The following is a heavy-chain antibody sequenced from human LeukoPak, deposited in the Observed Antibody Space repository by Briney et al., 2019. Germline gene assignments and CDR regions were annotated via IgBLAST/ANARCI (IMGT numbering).Heavy chain of an antibody. CDR3: ARSPYGDYFDY. Sequence: SETLSLTCTVSGGSISSYYWSLIRQPPGKGLEWIGYIYYSGSTNYNPSLKSRVTVSVDTSKNQFSLKLSSVTAADTAVYYCARSPYGDYFDYWGQGTLVTVSS. V-gene: IGHV4-59*08. J-gene: IGHJ4*02. CDR1: GGSISSYY. D-gene: IGHD4-17*01. CDR2: IYYSGST.